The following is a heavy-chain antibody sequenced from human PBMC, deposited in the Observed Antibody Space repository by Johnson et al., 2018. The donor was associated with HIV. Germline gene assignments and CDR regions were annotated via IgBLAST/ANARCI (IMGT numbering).Heavy chain of an antibody. Sequence: QVQLVESGGDVVQPGRSLRLSCAASGFTFRSYAMHWVRQAPGKGLEWVAALGYDGNDKDYADSVKGRFIISRDNSKSTLYLQMNSLRAEDTAVYYCARAYTYGAFDIWGQGTTVTISS. CDR3: ARAYTYGAFDI. D-gene: IGHD5-18*01. V-gene: IGHV3-30*14. CDR2: LGYDGNDK. CDR1: GFTFRSYA. J-gene: IGHJ3*02.